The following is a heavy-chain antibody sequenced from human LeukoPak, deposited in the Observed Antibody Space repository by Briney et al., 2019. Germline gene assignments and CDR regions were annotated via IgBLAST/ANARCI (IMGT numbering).Heavy chain of an antibody. Sequence: GGSLRLSCAASGFTFDQYGMQWVRQAPGKGLEWVAFIRYDESRKYYADSVKGRFTISRDNSKNTVDLQMNSLRAEDSALYHCAKGYSGSYWAVDSWGQGTLVTVSS. J-gene: IGHJ4*02. CDR1: GFTFDQYG. D-gene: IGHD1-26*01. V-gene: IGHV3-30*02. CDR2: IRYDESRK. CDR3: AKGYSGSYWAVDS.